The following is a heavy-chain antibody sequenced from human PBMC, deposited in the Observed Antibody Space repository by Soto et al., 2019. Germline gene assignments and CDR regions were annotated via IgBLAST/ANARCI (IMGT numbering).Heavy chain of an antibody. CDR2: INAYNGNT. D-gene: IGHD5-18*01. CDR3: ARDVGYGLIDY. J-gene: IGHJ4*02. V-gene: IGHV1-18*01. CDR1: GYTFTSYG. Sequence: QVQLVQSGAEVKKPGASVKVSCKASGYTFTSYGISWVRQAPGQGLEWMGWINAYNGNTNYAQKLQGRVTMTTDKPTSTAYMELRSLRLDDTAVYYCARDVGYGLIDYWGQGTLVTVSS.